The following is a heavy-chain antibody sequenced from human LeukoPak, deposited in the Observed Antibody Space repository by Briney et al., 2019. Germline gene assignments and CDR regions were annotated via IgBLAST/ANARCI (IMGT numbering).Heavy chain of an antibody. Sequence: ASVTVSCKASGYTFTSYGISWVRQAAGQGLEWMGWISAYNGNTNYAQKLQGRVTMTTGTSTSTAYMEVRRLSSDDTAVSYGARKARPYLRYTGNDGDAFDIWGQGTMVTVSS. CDR3: ARKARPYLRYTGNDGDAFDI. CDR2: ISAYNGNT. J-gene: IGHJ3*02. CDR1: GYTFTSYG. V-gene: IGHV1-18*01. D-gene: IGHD1-20*01.